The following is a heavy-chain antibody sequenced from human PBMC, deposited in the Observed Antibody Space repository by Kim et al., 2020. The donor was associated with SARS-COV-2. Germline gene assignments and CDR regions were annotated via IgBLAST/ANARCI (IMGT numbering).Heavy chain of an antibody. J-gene: IGHJ4*02. CDR3: AIDGVLSFTSSWDY. D-gene: IGHD3-16*02. CDR1: DFTFRSYW. V-gene: IGHV3-7*03. Sequence: GGSLRLSCAASDFTFRSYWMSWVRQAPGKGLEWVANIKEDGSVKQYVGSVKGRFTISRDNAKNLRYLQMNSLRADDMAVYYCAIDGVLSFTSSWDYWCMGALVTVSS. CDR2: IKEDGSVK.